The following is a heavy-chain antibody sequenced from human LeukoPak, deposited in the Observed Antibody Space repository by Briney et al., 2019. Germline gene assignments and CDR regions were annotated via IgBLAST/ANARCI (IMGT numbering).Heavy chain of an antibody. J-gene: IGHJ4*02. CDR1: GFTFSSYS. CDR3: ARANREEYYDSSGPNFDY. V-gene: IGHV3-21*01. Sequence: GGSLRLSCAASGFTFSSYSMNWVRQAPGKGLEWVSSISSSSSYIYYADSVKGRFTISRDNAKNSLYLQMNSLRAEDTAVYYCARANREEYYDSSGPNFDYWGQGTLVTVSS. D-gene: IGHD3-22*01. CDR2: ISSSSSYI.